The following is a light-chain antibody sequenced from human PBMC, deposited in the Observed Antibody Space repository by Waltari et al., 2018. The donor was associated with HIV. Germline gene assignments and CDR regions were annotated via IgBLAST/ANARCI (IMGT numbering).Light chain of an antibody. J-gene: IGKJ2*01. CDR1: QSLLYSSNNKNY. CDR3: QQYFSPPYT. CDR2: WAS. V-gene: IGKV4-1*01. Sequence: TVITQSPASLSLSLGEMASINCKSSQSLLYSSNNKNYLAWYQQKPGQGPKLLIYWASTRESGVPDRFSGSGYGTDFTLTISNLQAEDVAVYFCQQYFSPPYTFGQGTKLEIK.